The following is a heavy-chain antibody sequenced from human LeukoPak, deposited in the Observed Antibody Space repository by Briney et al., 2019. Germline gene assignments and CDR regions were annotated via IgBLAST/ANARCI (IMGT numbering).Heavy chain of an antibody. V-gene: IGHV4-59*12. CDR1: GGSISSYY. Sequence: SETLSLTCTVSGGSISSYYWSWIRQPPGKGLEWIGYIYYSGSTNYNPSLKSRVTISVDTSKNQFSLKLSSVTAADTAVYYCARDIYNPDGYNPDDAFDIWGQGTMVTVSS. CDR3: ARDIYNPDGYNPDDAFDI. CDR2: IYYSGST. J-gene: IGHJ3*02. D-gene: IGHD5-24*01.